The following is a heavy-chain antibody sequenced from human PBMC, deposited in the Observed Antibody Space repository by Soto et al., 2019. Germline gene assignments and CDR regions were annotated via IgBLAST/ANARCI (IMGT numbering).Heavy chain of an antibody. J-gene: IGHJ4*02. CDR1: GFTFSNHW. D-gene: IGHD1-26*01. Sequence: EVQLVDSGGGLVQPGGSLRLSCTASGFTFSNHWMSWVRQAPGKGLEWVANIKQDGSEKSYVDSVKGRFTISRDNTKNSLYLQMNSLRAEDTAVYYCVKNGRDFHYWGQGTLVTVSS. CDR3: VKNGRDFHY. V-gene: IGHV3-7*01. CDR2: IKQDGSEK.